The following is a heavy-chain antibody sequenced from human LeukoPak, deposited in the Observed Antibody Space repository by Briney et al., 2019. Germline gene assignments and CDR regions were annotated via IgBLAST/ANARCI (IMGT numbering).Heavy chain of an antibody. Sequence: ASVKVSCKASGYTFTSYDINWVRQATGQGLEWMGWMNPNSGNAGYAQKFQGRVTMTRNTSISTAYMELSSLRSEDTAVYYCARGQVYSSSWSVYGYWGQGTLVTVSS. V-gene: IGHV1-8*01. D-gene: IGHD6-13*01. CDR1: GYTFTSYD. J-gene: IGHJ4*02. CDR3: ARGQVYSSSWSVYGY. CDR2: MNPNSGNA.